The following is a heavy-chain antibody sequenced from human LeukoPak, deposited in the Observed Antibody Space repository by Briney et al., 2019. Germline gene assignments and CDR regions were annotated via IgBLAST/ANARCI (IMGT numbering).Heavy chain of an antibody. Sequence: GGSLRLSCAASGFTFSSYSMNWVRQAPGKGLEWVSSISSSSSYIHYADSVKGRFTISRDNAKNSLYLQMNSLRAEDTAVYFCARHKYCTNAVCTTRWFDPWGQGTLVTVSS. V-gene: IGHV3-21*01. CDR3: ARHKYCTNAVCTTRWFDP. CDR2: ISSSSSYI. D-gene: IGHD2-8*01. J-gene: IGHJ5*02. CDR1: GFTFSSYS.